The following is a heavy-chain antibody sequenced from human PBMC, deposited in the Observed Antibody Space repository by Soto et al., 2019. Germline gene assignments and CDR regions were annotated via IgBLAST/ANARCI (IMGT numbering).Heavy chain of an antibody. J-gene: IGHJ4*02. CDR1: GFTFSSYW. Sequence: GESLKISCAASGFTFSSYWMSWVRQAPGKGLEWVANIKQDGSEKYYVDSVKGRFTISRDNAKNSLYLQMNSLRAEDTAVYYCARGQKRGYSYGGGDYWGQGTLVTVSS. V-gene: IGHV3-7*01. CDR3: ARGQKRGYSYGGGDY. D-gene: IGHD5-18*01. CDR2: IKQDGSEK.